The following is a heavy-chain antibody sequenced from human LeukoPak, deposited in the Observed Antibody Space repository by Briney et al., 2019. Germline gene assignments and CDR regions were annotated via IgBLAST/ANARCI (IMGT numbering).Heavy chain of an antibody. D-gene: IGHD2-15*01. CDR1: GYTFIRYG. J-gene: IGHJ4*02. CDR3: ARDFFHGHCAGLSCFLLDY. CDR2: ISANNGDT. V-gene: IGHV1-18*01. Sequence: ASVKVSCKASGYTFIRYGISWVRQAPGQGLEWMGWISANNGDTNSAQKFQGRVTMTTDTSTSTAYMELRSLRSDDTAVFYCARDFFHGHCAGLSCFLLDYWGQGSLVTISS.